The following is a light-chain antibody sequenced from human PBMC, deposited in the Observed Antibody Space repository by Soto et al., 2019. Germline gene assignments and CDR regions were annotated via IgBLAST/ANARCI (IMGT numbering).Light chain of an antibody. Sequence: QSVLTQPPSVSGAPGQRVTISCTGSSSNIGAGSDVHWYQQLPGAAPKLLIYGSSNRPSGVPDRLSGSKSDTSASLAITGLQAEDEADYYGQSYDSSLSGDVFGTGTKVTVL. J-gene: IGLJ1*01. CDR1: SSNIGAGSD. CDR2: GSS. V-gene: IGLV1-40*01. CDR3: QSYDSSLSGDV.